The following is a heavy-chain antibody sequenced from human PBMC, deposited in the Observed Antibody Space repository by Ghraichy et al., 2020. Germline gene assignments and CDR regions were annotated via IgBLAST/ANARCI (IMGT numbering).Heavy chain of an antibody. CDR3: ARDSYSSSPLYGMDV. D-gene: IGHD6-6*01. CDR2: ISSSSSYI. CDR1: GFTFSSYS. J-gene: IGHJ6*02. Sequence: GGSLRLSCAASGFTFSSYSMNWVRQAPGKGLEWVSSISSSSSYIYYADSVKGRFTISRDNAKNSLYLQMNSLRAEDTAVYYCARDSYSSSPLYGMDVWGQGTTVTVSS. V-gene: IGHV3-21*01.